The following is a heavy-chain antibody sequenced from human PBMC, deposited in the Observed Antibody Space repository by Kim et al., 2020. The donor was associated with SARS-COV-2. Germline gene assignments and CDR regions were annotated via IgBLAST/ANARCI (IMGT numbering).Heavy chain of an antibody. D-gene: IGHD3-10*01. CDR2: ISYDGSNK. CDR1: GFTFSSYA. V-gene: IGHV3-30*04. J-gene: IGHJ4*02. CDR3: ERDIMVRGVISFDY. Sequence: GGSLRLSCAASGFTFSSYAMHWVRQAPGKGLEWVAVISYDGSNKYYADSVKGRFTISRDNSKNTLYLQMNSLRAEDTAVYYCERDIMVRGVISFDYWGQGTLVTVSS.